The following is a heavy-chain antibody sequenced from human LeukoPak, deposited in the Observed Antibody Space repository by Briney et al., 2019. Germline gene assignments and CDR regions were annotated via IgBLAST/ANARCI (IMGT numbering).Heavy chain of an antibody. CDR1: GFTLSSYA. CDR3: AKDTTLALDAFDI. V-gene: IGHV3-23*01. D-gene: IGHD1-1*01. Sequence: GGSLRLSCAVSGFTLSSYAMSWVRQAPGKGLEWVSGISGSGGSTYYADSVKGRFTISRDNSKNTLYLQVNSLRAEDTAAYYCAKDTTLALDAFDIWGQGTMVTVSS. J-gene: IGHJ3*02. CDR2: ISGSGGST.